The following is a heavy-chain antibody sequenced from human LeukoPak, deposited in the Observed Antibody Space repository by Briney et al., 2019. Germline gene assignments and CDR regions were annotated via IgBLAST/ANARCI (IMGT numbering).Heavy chain of an antibody. Sequence: GGSLRLSCAASGFTFSNYAMNWVRQAPGKGLVWVSPISDSGASTYYADSVKGRFTISRDNSKNTLYLQMNSLRAEDTAVYYCAKAYYGSGSYYFDYWGQGTLVTVSS. D-gene: IGHD3-10*01. J-gene: IGHJ4*02. CDR1: GFTFSNYA. CDR2: ISDSGAST. V-gene: IGHV3-23*01. CDR3: AKAYYGSGSYYFDY.